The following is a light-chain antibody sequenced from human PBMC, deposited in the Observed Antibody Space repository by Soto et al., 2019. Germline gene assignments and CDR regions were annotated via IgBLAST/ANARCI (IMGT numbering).Light chain of an antibody. J-gene: IGKJ1*01. Sequence: EIVMTQSPVTLSVSPGARAPLSCRASQSVSSNLAWYPQKPGQAPSLLIYGAFTRATGIPARFSGTGSGTEFTLTISSLQSEDFALYYCQQYNDWPLTFGQGTKVDIK. CDR2: GAF. CDR3: QQYNDWPLT. CDR1: QSVSSN. V-gene: IGKV3-15*01.